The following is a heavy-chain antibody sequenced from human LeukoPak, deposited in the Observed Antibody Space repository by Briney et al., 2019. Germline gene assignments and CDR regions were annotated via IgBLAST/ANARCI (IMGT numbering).Heavy chain of an antibody. Sequence: GASVKVSCKASGYTFTDCYMHWVRRAPGQGLEWMGWINLNSGGTNFAQRFQGRVTMTRDTSISTAYMDLSRLISDDTAVYYCARDAGYCTGGSCWYFDHWGQGTLVTVSS. CDR2: INLNSGGT. V-gene: IGHV1-2*02. J-gene: IGHJ4*02. CDR1: GYTFTDCY. D-gene: IGHD2-15*01. CDR3: ARDAGYCTGGSCWYFDH.